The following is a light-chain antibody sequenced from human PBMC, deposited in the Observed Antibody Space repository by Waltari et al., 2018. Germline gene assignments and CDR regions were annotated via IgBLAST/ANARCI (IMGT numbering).Light chain of an antibody. J-gene: IGLJ2*01. CDR1: IIGSKT. CDR3: QIWDTFTDQVV. V-gene: IGLV3-21*02. Sequence: SYVLTQPPSVSVAPGQTAKISCAGDIIGSKTVHWYQHKSGQAPGMVVYDDSGRPSGVPERFSGSNSGDAATLTISRVEAGDEAAYYCQIWDTFTDQVVFGGGTKLTVL. CDR2: DDS.